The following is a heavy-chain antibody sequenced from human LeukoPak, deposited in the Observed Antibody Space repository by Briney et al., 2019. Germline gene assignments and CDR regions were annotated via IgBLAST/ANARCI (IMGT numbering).Heavy chain of an antibody. J-gene: IGHJ6*02. CDR1: GFTVSSNY. CDR2: MYSGGST. D-gene: IGHD2-2*01. Sequence: GGSLRLSCTVSGFTVSSNYMNWVRQAPGKGLEWVSVMYSGGSTFYGDSVKGRFTISRDNSMNTLYLQMNSLRVDDTAVYYCAREQVVVGRGYYGMDVWGQGTTVTVSS. CDR3: AREQVVVGRGYYGMDV. V-gene: IGHV3-66*01.